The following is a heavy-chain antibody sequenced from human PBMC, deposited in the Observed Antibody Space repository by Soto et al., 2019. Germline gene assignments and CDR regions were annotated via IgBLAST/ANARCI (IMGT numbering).Heavy chain of an antibody. CDR1: GYTFINYY. J-gene: IGHJ4*01. V-gene: IGHV1-46*01. CDR3: GRDLAAGDL. D-gene: IGHD6-13*01. CDR2: INPMGGST. Sequence: QEQLVQSGAEVKEPGASVKVSCKASGYTFINYYIHWVRQAPGQGLEWMAIINPMGGSTNYAQEFQGRVTLSSHRSTSTVYRELSSLIFEDKALFLCGRDLAAGDLWGPGTLVTVSS.